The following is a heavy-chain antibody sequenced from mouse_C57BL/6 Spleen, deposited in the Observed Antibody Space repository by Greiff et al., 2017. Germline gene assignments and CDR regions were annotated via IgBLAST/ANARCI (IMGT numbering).Heavy chain of an antibody. CDR1: GYTFTGYS. CDR3: ATPHSYNGSLAMYFGV. V-gene: IGHV1-9*01. J-gene: IGHJ1*03. Sequence: QVQLQQSGAELMKPGASVKLSCKATGYTFTGYSIEWVKQRPGHGLEWIGEILPGSGSTNYNEKFKGKATFTAATSSNTAYMQLSSLTTEDAAIYCRATPHSYNGSLAMYFGVWGTGTTVTVAS. CDR2: ILPGSGST. D-gene: IGHD1-1*01.